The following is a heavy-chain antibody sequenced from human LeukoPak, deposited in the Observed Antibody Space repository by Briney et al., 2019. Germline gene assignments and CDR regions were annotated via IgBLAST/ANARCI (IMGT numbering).Heavy chain of an antibody. J-gene: IGHJ6*02. Sequence: GGSLRLSCAASGFTFSSHAMIWVRQAPGKGLEWVGRIRSKEYSYATACAESLRGRCTVSRDDSENTAYLQMSSLKTEDTAVYYCARRIGDSYFYGMDLWGQGTPVTISS. CDR3: ARRIGDSYFYGMDL. CDR2: IRSKEYSYAT. D-gene: IGHD3-16*02. CDR1: GFTFSSHA. V-gene: IGHV3-73*01.